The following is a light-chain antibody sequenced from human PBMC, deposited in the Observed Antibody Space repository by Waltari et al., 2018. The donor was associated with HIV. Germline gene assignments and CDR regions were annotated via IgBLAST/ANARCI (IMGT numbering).Light chain of an antibody. CDR3: QAWDSSQGV. J-gene: IGLJ2*01. Sequence: SYELTQPPSVSVSPGQTASITCSGDKLGDKYACWYQQKPGHAPVLVIYQDSKRPSGIPERFSGSNSGNTATLTISGTQAMDEADYYCQAWDSSQGVFGGGTKLTVL. CDR1: KLGDKY. V-gene: IGLV3-1*01. CDR2: QDS.